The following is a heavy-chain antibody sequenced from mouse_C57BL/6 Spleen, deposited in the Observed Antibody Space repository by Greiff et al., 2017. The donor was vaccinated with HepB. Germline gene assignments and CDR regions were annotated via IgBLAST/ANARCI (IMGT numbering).Heavy chain of an antibody. V-gene: IGHV5-17*01. D-gene: IGHD2-4*01. CDR3: ARFYDYDEGWFAY. J-gene: IGHJ3*01. CDR2: ISSGSSTI. Sequence: EVKLMESGGGLVKPGGSLKLSCAASGFTFSDYGMHWVRQAPEKGLEWVAYISSGSSTIYYADTVKGRFTISRDNAKNTLFLQMTSLRSEDTAMYYCARFYDYDEGWFAYWGQGTLVTVSA. CDR1: GFTFSDYG.